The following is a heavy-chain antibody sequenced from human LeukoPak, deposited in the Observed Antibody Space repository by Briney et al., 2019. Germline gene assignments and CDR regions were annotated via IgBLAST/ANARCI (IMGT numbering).Heavy chain of an antibody. CDR2: ISYSGSA. CDR1: GGSLSSAEYY. Sequence: PSETLSLTCTVSGGSLSSAEYYWSWIRQPPGKGLEWIGFISYSGSAYYSPSLKSRVTISVDTSKNQFSLKLSSVTAADTAVYYCARFRLDVGNYQFDYWGRGTLVTVSS. CDR3: ARFRLDVGNYQFDY. J-gene: IGHJ4*02. V-gene: IGHV4-30-4*01. D-gene: IGHD1-7*01.